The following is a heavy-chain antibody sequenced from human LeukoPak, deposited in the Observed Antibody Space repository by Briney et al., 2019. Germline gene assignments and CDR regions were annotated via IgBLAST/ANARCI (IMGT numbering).Heavy chain of an antibody. CDR3: AKDGKTYYDFWSGYYTDYYYYMDV. V-gene: IGHV3-23*01. Sequence: GGSLRLSCAASGFTFSSYAMSWVRQAPGKGLEWVSAISGSGGSTYYADSVKGRFTISRDNSKNTLYLQMNSLRAEDTAVYYCAKDGKTYYDFWSGYYTDYYYYMDVWGKGTTVTVSS. J-gene: IGHJ6*03. CDR1: GFTFSSYA. D-gene: IGHD3-3*01. CDR2: ISGSGGST.